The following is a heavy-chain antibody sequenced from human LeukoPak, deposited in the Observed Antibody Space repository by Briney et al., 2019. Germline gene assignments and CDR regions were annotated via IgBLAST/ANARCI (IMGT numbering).Heavy chain of an antibody. D-gene: IGHD6-19*01. CDR3: ARGGWSVDY. CDR2: IYYNGKT. Sequence: SETLSLTCTVSGGSMSSYDWSWIRQPPGKGLEWIGYIYYNGKTNYSPSLNSRVTISVDTSRNQFSLKLNSVTAADTAVYYCARGGWSVDYWGQGTLVTVSS. J-gene: IGHJ4*02. CDR1: GGSMSSYD. V-gene: IGHV4-59*08.